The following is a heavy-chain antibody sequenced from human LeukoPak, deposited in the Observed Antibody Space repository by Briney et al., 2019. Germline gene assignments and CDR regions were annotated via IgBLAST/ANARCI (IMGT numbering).Heavy chain of an antibody. CDR1: GFTFSSYA. D-gene: IGHD6-6*01. Sequence: QTGGSLRLSCAASGFTFSSYAMSWVRQAPGKGLEWVSTLSNTGIATYYADSVKGRFTISRDNYENTLFLQMNYLRAEDTAVYYCTTDGYSSSSIYFDYWGQGTLVTVSS. CDR2: LSNTGIAT. CDR3: TTDGYSSSSIYFDY. V-gene: IGHV3-23*01. J-gene: IGHJ4*02.